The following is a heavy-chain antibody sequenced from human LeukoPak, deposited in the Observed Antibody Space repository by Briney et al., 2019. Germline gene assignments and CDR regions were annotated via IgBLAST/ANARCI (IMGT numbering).Heavy chain of an antibody. V-gene: IGHV3-74*01. Sequence: PGGSLRLSCAASGFTFSKYWKLWVRQAPGPGQERVSRINTDGTVTTYTDSVKGRFTVSRDNADNTMFLQMNSVRDEDTAVYYCATKQWLAPPPDSWGQGTPVTVSS. CDR2: INTDGTVT. J-gene: IGHJ4*02. D-gene: IGHD6-19*01. CDR1: GFTFSKYW. CDR3: ATKQWLAPPPDS.